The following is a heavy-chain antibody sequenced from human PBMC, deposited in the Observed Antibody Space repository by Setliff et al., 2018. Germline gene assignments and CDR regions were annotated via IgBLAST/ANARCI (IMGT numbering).Heavy chain of an antibody. D-gene: IGHD3-9*01. J-gene: IGHJ4*02. V-gene: IGHV1-18*01. CDR2: ISAYNGKT. CDR3: ARDADHYDTDENPIFDY. CDR1: GYTLSNSI. Sequence: ASVKVSCKASGYTLSNSILSWVRQAPGQGLEWVGWISAYNGKTYSAQKFQDRVTLTTHTSTNMGYLELRSLRSDDTAVYYCARDADHYDTDENPIFDYWGQGALVTVSS.